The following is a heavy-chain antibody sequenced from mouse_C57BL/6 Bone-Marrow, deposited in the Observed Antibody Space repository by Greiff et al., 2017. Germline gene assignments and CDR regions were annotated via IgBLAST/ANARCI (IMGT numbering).Heavy chain of an antibody. Sequence: EVHLVESGPVLVKPGASVKMSCKASGYTFTDYYMNWVKQSHGKSLEWIGVINPYNGGTSYNQKFKGKATLTVDKSSSTAYMELNSLTSEDSAVYYCARWLLWYFDVWGTGTTVTVSS. V-gene: IGHV1-19*01. D-gene: IGHD2-3*01. CDR1: GYTFTDYY. J-gene: IGHJ1*03. CDR3: ARWLLWYFDV. CDR2: INPYNGGT.